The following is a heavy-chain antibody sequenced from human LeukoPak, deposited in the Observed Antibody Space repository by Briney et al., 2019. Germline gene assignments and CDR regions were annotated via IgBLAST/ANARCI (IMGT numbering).Heavy chain of an antibody. CDR2: INQDASEI. CDR1: GFTFITYW. D-gene: IGHD2-21*02. Sequence: GGSLRLSCAASGFTFITYWMNWYRQAPGKGLEWVCNINQDASEINYVDSVRGRFTISRDNAKNSLHLQLNSLRAEDTAVYYCATDRDNSDWQKRFDSWGQGTLVTVSS. V-gene: IGHV3-7*01. J-gene: IGHJ4*02. CDR3: ATDRDNSDWQKRFDS.